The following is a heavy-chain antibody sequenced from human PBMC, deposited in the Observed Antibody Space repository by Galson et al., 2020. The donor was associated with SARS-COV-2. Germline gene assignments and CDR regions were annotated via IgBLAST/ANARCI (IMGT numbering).Heavy chain of an antibody. Sequence: PGGSLRLSCAASGFTFINYWMTWVRQAPGKGLEWVANIKEDGGEKNYVDSVKGRFTISRDNAKNSLYLQMNSLRVEDTAVYYCARHSSLDHWGQGTLVTVSS. CDR3: ARHSSLDH. V-gene: IGHV3-7*01. CDR1: GFTFINYW. J-gene: IGHJ4*02. CDR2: IKEDGGEK.